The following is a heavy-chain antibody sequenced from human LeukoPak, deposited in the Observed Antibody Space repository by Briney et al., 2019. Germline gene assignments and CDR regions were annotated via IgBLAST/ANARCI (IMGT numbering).Heavy chain of an antibody. Sequence: GESLKISCKGSGYSFTTYWIGWVRQMPGKGLEWMGIIYPGDSDTRYSPSFQGQVTISADKSISTAYLQWSSLRASDTARYYCARRVYSSSWEKFAYWGQGTLVTVSS. J-gene: IGHJ4*02. D-gene: IGHD6-13*01. V-gene: IGHV5-51*01. CDR2: IYPGDSDT. CDR1: GYSFTTYW. CDR3: ARRVYSSSWEKFAY.